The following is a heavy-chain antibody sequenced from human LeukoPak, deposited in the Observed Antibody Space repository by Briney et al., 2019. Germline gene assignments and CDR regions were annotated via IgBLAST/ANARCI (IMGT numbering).Heavy chain of an antibody. J-gene: IGHJ3*02. CDR3: ARVNDQDAFDI. V-gene: IGHV3-21*01. CDR1: GFTFRNYS. CDR2: ISGSSHYI. D-gene: IGHD2-2*01. Sequence: GGSLRLSCAASGFTFRNYSLIWVRQAPGKGLEWVSSISGSSHYIYYADSVKGRFTISRDNAKNSLYLQMNSLRVEDTAMHYCARVNDQDAFDIWGQGTMVTVSS.